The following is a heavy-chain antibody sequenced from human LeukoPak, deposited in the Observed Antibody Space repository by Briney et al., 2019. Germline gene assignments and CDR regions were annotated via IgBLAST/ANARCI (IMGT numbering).Heavy chain of an antibody. V-gene: IGHV3-49*04. Sequence: PGRSLRLSCTASGFTLGDYAMSWVRQAPGKGLEWVGFIRSKLHGGTTEYAASVKDRFTISRDDSKNIAYLQMNSPKNEDTAVYYCTRDRGYSYGYGDYWGQGTLVTVSS. D-gene: IGHD5-18*01. CDR3: TRDRGYSYGYGDY. CDR2: IRSKLHGGTT. CDR1: GFTLGDYA. J-gene: IGHJ4*02.